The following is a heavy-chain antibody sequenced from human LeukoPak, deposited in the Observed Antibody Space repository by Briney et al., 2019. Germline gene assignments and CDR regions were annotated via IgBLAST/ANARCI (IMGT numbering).Heavy chain of an antibody. J-gene: IGHJ5*02. D-gene: IGHD6-13*01. CDR1: GFTFSSYS. V-gene: IGHV3-21*01. CDR3: AREGHSSSWWEKVLDP. Sequence: GGSLRLSCAASGFTFSSYSMNWVRQAPGKGLEWVSSISSSSSYIYYADSVKGRFTISRDNAKNSLYLQMNSLRAEDTAVYYCAREGHSSSWWEKVLDPWGQGTLVTVSS. CDR2: ISSSSSYI.